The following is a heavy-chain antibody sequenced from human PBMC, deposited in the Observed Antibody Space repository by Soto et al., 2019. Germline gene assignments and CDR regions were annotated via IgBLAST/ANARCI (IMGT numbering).Heavy chain of an antibody. J-gene: IGHJ6*02. CDR2: IESGGSA. D-gene: IGHD2-15*01. V-gene: IGHV3-53*02. CDR3: AKDLGPLRLLNYYFYGLDV. CDR1: GFSVSSTY. Sequence: EVQLVETGGGVVRRGGSLTLSCNASGFSVSSTYMSWVRQAPGRGLEWVAVIESGGSAHYADSVKGRFTISRDDPKNIIYLQMHTLRAEDTAVYYCAKDLGPLRLLNYYFYGLDVWGQGTSVTVSS.